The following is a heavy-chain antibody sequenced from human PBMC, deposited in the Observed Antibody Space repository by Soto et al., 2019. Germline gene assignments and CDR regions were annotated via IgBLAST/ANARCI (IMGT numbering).Heavy chain of an antibody. CDR3: ARLYYGSGSYYWYFDL. J-gene: IGHJ2*01. CDR2: IYYSGST. D-gene: IGHD3-10*01. V-gene: IGHV4-31*03. CDR1: GGSITTGGYY. Sequence: QVQLQESGPGLVKPSQTLSLTCTVSGGSITTGGYYWSWIRQHPGKGLEWIGYIYYSGSTYYNPSLTRRVTISLDTSKNQFSLKLSSVTAADTAVYYCARLYYGSGSYYWYFDLWGRGTLVTVSS.